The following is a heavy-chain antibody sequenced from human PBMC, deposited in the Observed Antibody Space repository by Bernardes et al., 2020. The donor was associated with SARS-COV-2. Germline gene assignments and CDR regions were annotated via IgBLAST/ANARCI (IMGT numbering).Heavy chain of an antibody. CDR3: ASPSRGGEFDY. D-gene: IGHD2-21*01. CDR1: GFTFSSHA. V-gene: IGHV3-30*14. Sequence: GGSLRLSCAASGFTFSSHAMHWVRQAPGKGLEWLAAISKDGTNEYYTDSVKGRFTISRDNSKNTLFLQMNSLRGEDTAVYYCASPSRGGEFDYWGRGILVTVSS. CDR2: ISKDGTNE. J-gene: IGHJ4*02.